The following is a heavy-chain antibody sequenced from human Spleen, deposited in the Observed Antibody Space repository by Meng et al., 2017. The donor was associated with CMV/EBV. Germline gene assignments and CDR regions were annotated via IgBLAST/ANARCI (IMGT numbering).Heavy chain of an antibody. CDR1: GGSFSGYY. CDR3: VRGPREVVWGVVIRRGPWFDP. V-gene: IGHV4-34*01. J-gene: IGHJ5*02. D-gene: IGHD2-8*02. CDR2: INHGGSA. Sequence: SETLSLTCAVYGGSFSGYYWSWIRRPPGKGLEWIGEINHGGSANYSPSLKSRVTISVDTSKNQFSLKLSSVTAADTATYFCVRGPREVVWGVVIRRGPWFDPWGQGTLVTVSS.